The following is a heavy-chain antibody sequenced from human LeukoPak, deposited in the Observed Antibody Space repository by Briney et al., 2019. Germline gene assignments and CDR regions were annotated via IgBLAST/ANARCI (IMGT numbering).Heavy chain of an antibody. CDR2: VYYSGST. J-gene: IGHJ4*02. D-gene: IGHD4-17*01. V-gene: IGHV4-59*08. Sequence: SETLSLTCTVSGGSISKYYWSWIRQSPGKGLEWIGYVYYSGSTIYNPSLKSRVAISVDTSKNQFSLNLTSVTAADTAVYFCTRSRSINYGDYGWFFYWGQGTLVTVS. CDR1: GGSISKYY. CDR3: TRSRSINYGDYGWFFY.